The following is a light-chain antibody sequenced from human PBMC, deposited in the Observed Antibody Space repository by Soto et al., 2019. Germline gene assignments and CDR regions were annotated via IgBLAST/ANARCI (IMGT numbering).Light chain of an antibody. CDR1: SSDVGAYNF. CDR3: SSYTTNKTLL. J-gene: IGLJ2*01. V-gene: IGLV2-14*01. Sequence: QSVLTQPASVSGSSGQSITISCTGTSSDVGAYNFVSWYQQHPGKAPKLIFYEVSNRPPGLSDRFSGSKSGTTASLTISGLQAEDEADYFCSSYTTNKTLLFGGGTK. CDR2: EVS.